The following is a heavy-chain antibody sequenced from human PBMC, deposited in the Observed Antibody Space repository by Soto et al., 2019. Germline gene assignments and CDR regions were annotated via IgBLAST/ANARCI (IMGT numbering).Heavy chain of an antibody. Sequence: LQLQQSGSGLVKPSQTLSLSCVVSGGSVSSGGYSWSWIRQSPEKGLEWIGYIYHTGSAYYTPSLKSRVTMSLDKSNNKFSLKLASLPAADTAVYYWASSVVTPNVLTGNGCDSWGQGNLVTVPS. J-gene: IGHJ4*02. CDR1: GGSVSSGGYS. CDR3: ASSVVTPNVLTGNGCDS. CDR2: IYHTGSA. V-gene: IGHV4-30-2*06. D-gene: IGHD3-9*01.